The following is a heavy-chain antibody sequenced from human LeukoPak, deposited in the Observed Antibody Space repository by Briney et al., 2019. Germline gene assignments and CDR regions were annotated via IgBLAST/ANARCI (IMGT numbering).Heavy chain of an antibody. CDR2: INHSGST. J-gene: IGHJ4*02. CDR1: GGSFSGYY. D-gene: IGHD2-21*02. Sequence: SETLSLTCAVYGGSFSGYYWSWTRQPPGKGLEWIGEINHSGSTNYNPSLKSRVTISVDTSKNQFSLKLSSVTAADTAVYYCARGPGGVTDYWGQGTLVTVSS. V-gene: IGHV4-34*01. CDR3: ARGPGGVTDY.